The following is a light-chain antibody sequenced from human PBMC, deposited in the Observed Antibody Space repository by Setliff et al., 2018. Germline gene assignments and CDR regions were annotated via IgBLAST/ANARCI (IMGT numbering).Light chain of an antibody. CDR3: SSYTIITTLEV. CDR2: EVS. J-gene: IGLJ1*01. Sequence: QSALTQPASVSGSPGQSITISCTGTSSDIGGYNHVSWYQQHPGKAPKLMIYEVSDRPSGVSNRFSGSKSGNAASLTISGLQAEDEADYYCSSYTIITTLEVFGTGTKGTVL. V-gene: IGLV2-14*01. CDR1: SSDIGGYNH.